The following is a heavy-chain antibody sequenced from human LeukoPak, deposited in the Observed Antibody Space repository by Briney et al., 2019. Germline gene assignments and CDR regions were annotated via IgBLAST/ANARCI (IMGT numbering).Heavy chain of an antibody. CDR3: ATDRATQYFDY. Sequence: GGSLRLSCAASGITFRSYGMHWVRQAPGKGLEWVAFIWYDGSSKYYADSVKGRFTISRDNSRNTLFLQMNSLRAEDTAVYYCATDRATQYFDYWGQGTLVSVSS. CDR1: GITFRSYG. V-gene: IGHV3-30*02. D-gene: IGHD2-15*01. J-gene: IGHJ4*02. CDR2: IWYDGSSK.